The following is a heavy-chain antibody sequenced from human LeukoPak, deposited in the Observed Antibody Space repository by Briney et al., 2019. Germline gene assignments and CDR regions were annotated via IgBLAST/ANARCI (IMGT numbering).Heavy chain of an antibody. V-gene: IGHV6-1*01. CDR2: TYYRSKWYN. J-gene: IGHJ4*02. Sequence: SQTLSLTCAISGDSVSRTNIAWNWIRQSPSRGLEWLGRTYYRSKWYNDYAVSVISRTTINPDTSKNQFSLHLNSVTPEDTGVYYCARGTGWPLFDYWGQGTLVTVSS. D-gene: IGHD6-19*01. CDR3: ARGTGWPLFDY. CDR1: GDSVSRTNIA.